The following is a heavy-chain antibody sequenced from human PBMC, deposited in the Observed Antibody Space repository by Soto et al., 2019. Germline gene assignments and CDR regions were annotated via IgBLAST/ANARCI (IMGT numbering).Heavy chain of an antibody. J-gene: IGHJ3*02. CDR3: TTKYIPAGAFDI. CDR2: IKSKTDGGTT. Sequence: GGSLRLSCAASGFNFSNYGMHWVRQAPGKGLEWVGRIKSKTDGGTTDYAAPVKGRFTISRDDSKNTLYLQMNSLKTEDTAVYYCTTKYIPAGAFDIWGQGTMVTVSS. CDR1: GFNFSNYG. V-gene: IGHV3-15*01. D-gene: IGHD6-6*01.